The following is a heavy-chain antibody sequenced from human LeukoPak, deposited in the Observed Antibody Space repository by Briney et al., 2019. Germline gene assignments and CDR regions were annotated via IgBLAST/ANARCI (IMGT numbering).Heavy chain of an antibody. CDR3: AKGAMHYYDSSGYNYFDY. D-gene: IGHD3-22*01. V-gene: IGHV3-23*01. Sequence: GGSLRLSCAASGFTFSSYAMSWVRQAPGKGLEWVSAMSGSGGSTYHADSVKGRLSISRDNSKNTLHLQMNSLRAEDTAVYYCAKGAMHYYDSSGYNYFDYWGQGTLVTVSS. CDR1: GFTFSSYA. J-gene: IGHJ4*02. CDR2: MSGSGGST.